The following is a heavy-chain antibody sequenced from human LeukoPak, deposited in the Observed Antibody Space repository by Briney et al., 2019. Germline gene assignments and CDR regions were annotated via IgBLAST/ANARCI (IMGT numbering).Heavy chain of an antibody. CDR3: ASLGYCSSTSCYPSRY. D-gene: IGHD2-2*01. J-gene: IGHJ4*02. Sequence: ASVKVSCKASGYTFTGYYMHWVRQAPGQGLEWMGWINPNSGGTNYAQKFQGRVTMTRDTSNSTAYMELSRLRSDDTAVYYCASLGYCSSTSCYPSRYWGQGTLVTVSS. CDR1: GYTFTGYY. V-gene: IGHV1-2*02. CDR2: INPNSGGT.